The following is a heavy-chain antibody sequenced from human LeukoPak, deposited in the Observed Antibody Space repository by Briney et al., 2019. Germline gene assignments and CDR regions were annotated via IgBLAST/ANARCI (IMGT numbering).Heavy chain of an antibody. J-gene: IGHJ6*03. D-gene: IGHD1-26*01. Sequence: SETLSRTCAVYGGSFSGYYWSWIRQPPGKGLEWIGEINHSGSTNYNPSLKSRVTISVDTSKNQFSLKLSAVTAADAAVYYCARVGSGSYLNYYYYMDVWGKGTTVTVSS. V-gene: IGHV4-34*01. CDR1: GGSFSGYY. CDR3: ARVGSGSYLNYYYYMDV. CDR2: INHSGST.